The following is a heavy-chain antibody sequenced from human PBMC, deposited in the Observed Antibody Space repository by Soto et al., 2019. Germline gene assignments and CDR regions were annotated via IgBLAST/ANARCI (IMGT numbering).Heavy chain of an antibody. CDR1: GGSISSSSYY. Sequence: SETLSLTCTVSGGSISSSSYYWGWIRQPPGKGLEWIGSIYYSGSTYYNPSLKSRVTISVDTSKNQFSLKLSSVTAADTAVYYCVWFGDEPRNYYYSHYMDAWGKGTTVTVSS. J-gene: IGHJ6*03. CDR2: IYYSGST. D-gene: IGHD3-10*01. CDR3: VWFGDEPRNYYYSHYMDA. V-gene: IGHV4-39*01.